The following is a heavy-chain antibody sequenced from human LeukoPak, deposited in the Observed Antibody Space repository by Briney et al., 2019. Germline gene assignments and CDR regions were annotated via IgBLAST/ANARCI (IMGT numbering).Heavy chain of an antibody. CDR3: ARELREHGVFDI. CDR1: GFTVSSNY. D-gene: IGHD1-26*01. Sequence: PGGSLRLSCAASGFTVSSNYMSWVRQAPGKGLEWVSEIYSDGNTYNAASAKGRISISRDNSKNTVYLQMNSLRAEDTAVYYCARELREHGVFDIWGEGTMVTVSS. J-gene: IGHJ3*02. CDR2: IYSDGNT. V-gene: IGHV3-53*01.